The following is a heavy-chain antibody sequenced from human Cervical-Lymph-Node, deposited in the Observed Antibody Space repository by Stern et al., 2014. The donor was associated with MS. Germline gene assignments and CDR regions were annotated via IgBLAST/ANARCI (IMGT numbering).Heavy chain of an antibody. J-gene: IGHJ4*02. CDR1: GASISSGGYY. CDR2: MYYTGNS. CDR3: ASRDGK. Sequence: QVQLQESGPGLVKPSQTLSLTCNVSGASISSGGYYWSWIRQRPGEGLEWIGYMYYTGNSYYNPSLKSRVSISGDTSKNQFSLNLTSVTVADTGVYYCASRDGKWGQGTLVTVSS. V-gene: IGHV4-31*03. D-gene: IGHD5-24*01.